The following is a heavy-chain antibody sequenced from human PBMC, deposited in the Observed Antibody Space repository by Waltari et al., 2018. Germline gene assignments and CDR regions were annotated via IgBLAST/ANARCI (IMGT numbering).Heavy chain of an antibody. V-gene: IGHV3-64*01. CDR2: ISSNGGST. CDR3: ARGTWIQLWFGQFDY. D-gene: IGHD5-18*01. CDR1: GFTFSSYA. J-gene: IGHJ4*02. Sequence: EVQLVESGGGLVQPGGSLRLSCAASGFTFSSYAMHWVRQAPGKGLEYVSAISSNGGSTYYANSVKGRFTISRDNSKNTLYLQMGSLRAEDMAVYYCARGTWIQLWFGQFDYWGQGTLVTVSS.